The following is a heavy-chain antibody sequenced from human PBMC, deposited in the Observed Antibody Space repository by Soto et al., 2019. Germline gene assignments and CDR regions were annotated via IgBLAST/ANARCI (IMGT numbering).Heavy chain of an antibody. CDR1: GGSISSSSYY. CDR2: IYYSGST. D-gene: IGHD3-22*01. V-gene: IGHV4-39*01. J-gene: IGHJ3*02. CDR3: GRLVVAPLDAFDI. Sequence: QLQLQESGPGLVKPSETLSLTCTVSGGSISSSSYYWGWIRQPPGKGLEWIGSIYYSGSTYYNPSLKSQVTISVDPSKIQFSLKLSAVTAADTALYYCGRLVVAPLDAFDIWGQGTMVTVSS.